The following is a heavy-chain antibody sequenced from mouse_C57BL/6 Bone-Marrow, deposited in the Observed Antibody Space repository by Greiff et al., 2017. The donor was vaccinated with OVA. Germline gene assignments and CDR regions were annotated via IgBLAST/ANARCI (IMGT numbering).Heavy chain of an antibody. CDR3: ARNVLYYSLFDY. Sequence: VQLQESGAELARPGASVKLSCKASGYTFTSYGISWVKQRTGQGLEWIGEIYPRSGNTYYNEKFKGKATLTADKSSSTAYMELRSLTSEDSAVYFCARNVLYYSLFDYWGQGTTLTVSS. J-gene: IGHJ2*01. V-gene: IGHV1-81*01. D-gene: IGHD2-12*01. CDR1: GYTFTSYG. CDR2: IYPRSGNT.